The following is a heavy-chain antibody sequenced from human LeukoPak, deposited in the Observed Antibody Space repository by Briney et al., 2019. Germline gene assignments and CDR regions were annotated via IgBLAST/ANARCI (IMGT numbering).Heavy chain of an antibody. D-gene: IGHD2-21*02. V-gene: IGHV1-2*02. CDR2: INPNNGGT. CDR3: ARVVSAANDY. J-gene: IGHJ4*02. CDR1: GYTFTGYY. Sequence: ASVKVSCKASGYTFTGYYMYWVRQAPGQGLEWMGFINPNNGGTNFAQKFQGRVTMTRDTSRSTAYMELSRLTAGDSAVYYCARVVSAANDYWGQGTLVTVSS.